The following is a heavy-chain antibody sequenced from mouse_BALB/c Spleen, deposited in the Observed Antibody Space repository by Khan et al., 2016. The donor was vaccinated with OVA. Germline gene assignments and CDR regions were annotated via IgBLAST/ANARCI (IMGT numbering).Heavy chain of an antibody. CDR1: GFTFSTFG. V-gene: IGHV5-6*01. CDR2: INTGGFYT. J-gene: IGHJ3*01. Sequence: EVQLQESGGDLVKPGGSLKLSCAASGFTFSTFGMSWVRQSPDRRLEWVATINTGGFYTYYSDIVKGRFTISRDNAKSTLYLQMSSLKSEDTAIYSCARLAYYYNSEGFAYWGQGTLVTVSA. CDR3: ARLAYYYNSEGFAY. D-gene: IGHD1-1*01.